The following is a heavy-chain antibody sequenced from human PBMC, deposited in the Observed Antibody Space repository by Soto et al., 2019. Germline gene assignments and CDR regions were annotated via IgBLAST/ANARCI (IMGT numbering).Heavy chain of an antibody. CDR1: GFTFSSYA. D-gene: IGHD6-6*01. Sequence: EVQLLESGGGLVQPGGSLRLSCAASGFTFSSYAMSWVRQAPGKGLEWVSAISGSGGSTYYADSVKGRFTISRDNSKNTLYLQMNSLRAEDTAVYYCAKTPSFRPSSYYGMDVWGQGTTVTVSS. CDR2: ISGSGGST. CDR3: AKTPSFRPSSYYGMDV. J-gene: IGHJ6*02. V-gene: IGHV3-23*01.